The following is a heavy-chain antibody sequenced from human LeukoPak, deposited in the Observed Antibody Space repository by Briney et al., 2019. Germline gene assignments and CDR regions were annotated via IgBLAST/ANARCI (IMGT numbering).Heavy chain of an antibody. V-gene: IGHV1-69*02. Sequence: SVKVSCKASGGTFSSYTISWVRQAPGQGLEWMGRIIPILGIANYAQKFQGRVTITADKSTSTAYMELSSLRSEDTAVYYCAILDYYDSSGYYSRYFQRWGQGTLVTVSS. CDR2: IIPILGIA. CDR1: GGTFSSYT. D-gene: IGHD3-22*01. J-gene: IGHJ1*01. CDR3: AILDYYDSSGYYSRYFQR.